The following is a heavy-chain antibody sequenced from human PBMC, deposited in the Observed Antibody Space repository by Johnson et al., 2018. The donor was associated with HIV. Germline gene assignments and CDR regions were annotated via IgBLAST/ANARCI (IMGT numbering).Heavy chain of an antibody. CDR3: TTDLIVVIPIGAFDV. Sequence: VQLVESGGGVVQPGGSLRLSCAASGFTFSDYIIHWVRQAPGKGLDWVAAISSDGGTPDYAAPVKGRFSISRDDSKSTVYLQMNSLKTEDSAVYYCTTDLIVVIPIGAFDVWGQGTTVTVSS. CDR1: GFTFSDYI. V-gene: IGHV3-15*01. D-gene: IGHD2-21*01. J-gene: IGHJ3*01. CDR2: ISSDGGTP.